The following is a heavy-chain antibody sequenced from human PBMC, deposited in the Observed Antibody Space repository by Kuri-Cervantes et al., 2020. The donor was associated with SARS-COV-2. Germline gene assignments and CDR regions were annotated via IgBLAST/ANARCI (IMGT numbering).Heavy chain of an antibody. V-gene: IGHV3-30-3*01. Sequence: GESLKISCAASGFTFSSYAMHWVRQAPGKGLEWVAVISYDGSNKYYADSVKGRFTIPRDNSKNTLYLQMNSLRAEDTAVYYCARAGGGSYYGWFDPWGQGTLVTVSS. CDR3: ARAGGGSYYGWFDP. D-gene: IGHD1-26*01. CDR2: ISYDGSNK. CDR1: GFTFSSYA. J-gene: IGHJ5*02.